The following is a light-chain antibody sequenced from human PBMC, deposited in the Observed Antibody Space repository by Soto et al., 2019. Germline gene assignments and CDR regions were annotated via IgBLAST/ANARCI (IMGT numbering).Light chain of an antibody. Sequence: EIVLTQSPGTLSLSPGEGATLSCRASQSVSSSHLAWYQQKPGQAPRLLIYGASSRATGIPDRFSGSGSGTDFTLTISRLEPEDFAVYYCQQYGSSPWTFDQGTKVEIK. V-gene: IGKV3-20*01. J-gene: IGKJ1*01. CDR3: QQYGSSPWT. CDR1: QSVSSSH. CDR2: GAS.